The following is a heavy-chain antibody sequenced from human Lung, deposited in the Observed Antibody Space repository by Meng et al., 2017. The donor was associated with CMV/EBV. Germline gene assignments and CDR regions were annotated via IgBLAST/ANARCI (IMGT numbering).Heavy chain of an antibody. J-gene: IGHJ6*02. Sequence: TFRHSAVHWDRQACGKGLEWVGHMRSKTYNYATAYGASMKGRFTISRDDSDNTAWLQMNSLKTEDTAVYYCIRPYGDYTYYFGLDVWGQGTTVTVSS. CDR1: TFRHSA. V-gene: IGHV3-73*01. D-gene: IGHD4-17*01. CDR3: IRPYGDYTYYFGLDV. CDR2: MRSKTYNYAT.